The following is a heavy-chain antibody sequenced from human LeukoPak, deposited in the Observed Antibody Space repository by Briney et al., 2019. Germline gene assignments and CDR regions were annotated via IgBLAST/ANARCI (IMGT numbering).Heavy chain of an antibody. J-gene: IGHJ6*04. V-gene: IGHV1-69*04. D-gene: IGHD1-7*01. Sequence: GASVKVSCKASGGTFSSYAISWVRQAPGQGLEWMGRIIPILGITNYAQKFQGRVTITADKSTSTAYMELSSLRSEDTALYYCASGLSGTLRHMDVWGRGTTVIVSS. CDR3: ASGLSGTLRHMDV. CDR1: GGTFSSYA. CDR2: IIPILGIT.